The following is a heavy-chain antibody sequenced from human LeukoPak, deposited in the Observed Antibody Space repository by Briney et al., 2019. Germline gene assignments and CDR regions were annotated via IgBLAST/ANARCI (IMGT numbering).Heavy chain of an antibody. J-gene: IGHJ6*03. V-gene: IGHV1-2*02. Sequence: ASVKVSCKASGYTLTGYYMHWVRQAPGQGLEWMGWINPNSGGTNYAQKFQGRVTMTRDTSISTAYMELSRLRSDDTAVYYCARVEGYTYSDYYYYMDVWGKGTTVTVSS. CDR3: ARVEGYTYSDYYYYMDV. CDR1: GYTLTGYY. D-gene: IGHD5-24*01. CDR2: INPNSGGT.